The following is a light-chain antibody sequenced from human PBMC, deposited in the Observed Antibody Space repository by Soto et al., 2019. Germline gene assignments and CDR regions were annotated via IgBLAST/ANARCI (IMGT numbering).Light chain of an antibody. V-gene: IGKV1-39*01. Sequence: DIRMTQSPSSLSASVGDRVTITCRASQYISSYVNWYQQKPGKAPKFLIYGASDLQRGVPSRFSGSGSGTDFTLTINSLQPEDFATYYCQQSYSSPLTFGPGTKVDIK. CDR3: QQSYSSPLT. CDR1: QYISSY. CDR2: GAS. J-gene: IGKJ3*01.